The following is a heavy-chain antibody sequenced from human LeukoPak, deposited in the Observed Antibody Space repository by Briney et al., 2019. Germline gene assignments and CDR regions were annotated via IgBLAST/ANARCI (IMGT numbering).Heavy chain of an antibody. CDR2: IYYSGST. CDR1: GGSISSYY. V-gene: IGHV4-59*08. J-gene: IGHJ4*02. Sequence: SETLSLTCTVSGGSISSYYWSWIRQPPGKGLEWIGYIYYSGSTNYNPSLKSRVTISVDTSKDQFSLKLSSVTAADTAVYYCAAAGGNYYDSSGYYLDYWGQGTQVIVSS. D-gene: IGHD3-22*01. CDR3: AAAGGNYYDSSGYYLDY.